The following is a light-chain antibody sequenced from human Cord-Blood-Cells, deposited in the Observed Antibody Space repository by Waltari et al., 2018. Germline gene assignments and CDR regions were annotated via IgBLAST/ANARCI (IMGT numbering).Light chain of an antibody. V-gene: IGKV3-11*01. J-gene: IGKJ1*01. CDR3: QQRSNWPRT. CDR2: DAS. Sequence: EIVLTQSPATLSLSPGERATLSFRASQSVSSYLAWYQQNPGQAPRLLIYDASNRATGSPARFSGSGSGTDVTLTISSLEPEDFAVYYCQQRSNWPRTFGQGTKVEIK. CDR1: QSVSSY.